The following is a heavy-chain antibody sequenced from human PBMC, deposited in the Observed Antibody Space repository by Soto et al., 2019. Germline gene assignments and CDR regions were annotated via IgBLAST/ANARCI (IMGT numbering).Heavy chain of an antibody. D-gene: IGHD3-10*01. CDR1: GYTFTSYA. Sequence: GASVKVSCKASGYTFTSYAMHWVRQAPGQRLEWMGWINAGNGNTKYSQKFQGRVTITRDTSASTAYMELSSLRSEDTAVYYCARDREYYGSGSYYGGMDVWGQGTTVTVS. CDR2: INAGNGNT. CDR3: ARDREYYGSGSYYGGMDV. J-gene: IGHJ6*02. V-gene: IGHV1-3*01.